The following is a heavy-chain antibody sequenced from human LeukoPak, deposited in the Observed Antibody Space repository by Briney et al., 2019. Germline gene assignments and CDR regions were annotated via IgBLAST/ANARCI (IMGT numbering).Heavy chain of an antibody. V-gene: IGHV3-30*02. CDR3: AKDQGVVGSYDY. Sequence: PGGSLRLSCAASGFTFSTFGMNWVRQAPDKGLEWVAFIRYDDSIEYYADSVKGRFTISRDNSKNTLYLQMNSLRGDDTAVYYCAKDQGVVGSYDYWGHGTLVTVSS. CDR2: IRYDDSIE. J-gene: IGHJ4*01. CDR1: GFTFSTFG. D-gene: IGHD3-10*01.